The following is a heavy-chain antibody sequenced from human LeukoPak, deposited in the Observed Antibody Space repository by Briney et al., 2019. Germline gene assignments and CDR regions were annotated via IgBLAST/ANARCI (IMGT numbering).Heavy chain of an antibody. V-gene: IGHV3-7*05. CDR1: GFTFSSYW. Sequence: PGGTLRLSCAVSGFTFSSYWMSWVRLAPGKGQEWVANIKEDGSEKYYVNSVKGRFTISRDNAKNSLYLQMISWRAEATAVYYCARDEYTGTWYWYFDLWGRGTLVTVSS. D-gene: IGHD6-13*01. CDR2: IKEDGSEK. CDR3: ARDEYTGTWYWYFDL. J-gene: IGHJ2*01.